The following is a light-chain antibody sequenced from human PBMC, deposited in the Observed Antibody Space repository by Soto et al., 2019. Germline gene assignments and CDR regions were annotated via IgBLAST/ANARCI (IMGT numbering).Light chain of an antibody. J-gene: IGKJ5*01. V-gene: IGKV3-15*01. Sequence: IVMTQSPATLSVSPGGRATLSCRASQSVSSNLAWYQQKPGQAPRLLIYGASTRATGIPDRFIGSGSGTEFTLTISSLQSEDLAVFYCQQYNDWPSITFGQGTRLEIK. CDR2: GAS. CDR1: QSVSSN. CDR3: QQYNDWPSIT.